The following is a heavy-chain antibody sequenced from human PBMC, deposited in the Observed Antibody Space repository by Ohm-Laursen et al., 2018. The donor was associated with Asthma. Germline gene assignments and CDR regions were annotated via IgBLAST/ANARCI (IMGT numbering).Heavy chain of an antibody. J-gene: IGHJ6*02. CDR3: ARERKDIVVVPAAILDYYYYYYGMDV. Sequence: SLRLSCTASGFSFSSYAMSWVRLTPGMGLEWVSGISGSGGSTHYADSVKGRFTISRDNSKNTLYLQMNSLRAEDTAVYYCARERKDIVVVPAAILDYYYYYYGMDVWGQGTTVTVSS. CDR2: ISGSGGST. D-gene: IGHD2-2*01. CDR1: GFSFSSYA. V-gene: IGHV3-23*01.